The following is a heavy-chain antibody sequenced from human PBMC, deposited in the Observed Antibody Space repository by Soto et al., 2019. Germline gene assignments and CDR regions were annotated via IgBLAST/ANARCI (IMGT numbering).Heavy chain of an antibody. V-gene: IGHV3-9*01. CDR2: ISWNSGSI. CDR3: AKVFPGTGDPYSYYGMDV. Sequence: GGSLRLSCAASGFTFDDYAMHWVRQAPGKGLEWVSGISWNSGSIGYADSVKGRFTISRDNAKNSLYLQMNSLRAEDTAVYYCAKVFPGTGDPYSYYGMDVWGQGITVTVSS. D-gene: IGHD7-27*01. J-gene: IGHJ6*02. CDR1: GFTFDDYA.